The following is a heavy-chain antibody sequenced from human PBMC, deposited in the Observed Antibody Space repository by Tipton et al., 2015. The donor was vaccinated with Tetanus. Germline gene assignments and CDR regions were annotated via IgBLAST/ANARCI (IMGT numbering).Heavy chain of an antibody. CDR3: ARAQVVAGTGGFDP. J-gene: IGHJ5*02. Sequence: GSLRLSCAASGFTFSDYWMHWVRQAPGKGLMWVSRISGDGNSTSYAASVKGRFTISRDNAKNTVYLQTNSLRAEDTAVYYCARAQVVAGTGGFDPWGQGTPVTVSS. D-gene: IGHD6-19*01. CDR1: GFTFSDYW. V-gene: IGHV3-74*01. CDR2: ISGDGNST.